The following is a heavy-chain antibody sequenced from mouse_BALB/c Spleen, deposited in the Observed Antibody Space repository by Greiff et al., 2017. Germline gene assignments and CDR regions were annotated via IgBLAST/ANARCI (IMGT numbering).Heavy chain of an antibody. V-gene: IGHV5-4*02. CDR2: ISDGGSYT. CDR3: AREGTGAGFAY. Sequence: EVHLVESGGGLVKPGGSLKLSCAVSGFSFSDYYMYWVRQTPEKRLEWVATISDGGSYTYYPDIVKGRFTISRDNAKNNLYLQMSSLKSEDTAMYYCAREGTGAGFAYWGQGTLVTVSA. CDR1: GFSFSDYY. D-gene: IGHD4-1*01. J-gene: IGHJ3*01.